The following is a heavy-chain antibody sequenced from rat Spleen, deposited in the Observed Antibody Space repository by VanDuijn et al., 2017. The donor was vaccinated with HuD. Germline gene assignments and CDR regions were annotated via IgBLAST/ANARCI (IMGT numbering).Heavy chain of an antibody. J-gene: IGHJ2*01. Sequence: EVQLVESGGGLVQPGRSLKLSCAASGFTFSDYNMAWVRQAPKKGLDWVASISYEGSSTYYEDSVKGRFTISRDNAKSTLYLQMNSLRSEDTATYYCAVSGYGYWGQGVMVTVSS. D-gene: IGHD4-3*01. CDR1: GFTFSDYN. CDR2: ISYEGSST. CDR3: AVSGYGY. V-gene: IGHV5-22*01.